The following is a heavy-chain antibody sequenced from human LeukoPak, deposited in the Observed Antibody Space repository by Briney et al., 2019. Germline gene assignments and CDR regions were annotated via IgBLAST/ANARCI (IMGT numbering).Heavy chain of an antibody. D-gene: IGHD2-2*01. CDR1: GYTFTSYG. CDR2: ISTYNGHT. J-gene: IGHJ5*02. V-gene: IGHV1-18*01. CDR3: ARLGTTSSSWFDP. Sequence: GASVKVSCKASGYTFTSYGISWVRQAPGQRLEWMGWISTYNGHTVYAQNLQGRVTMTTDTSTSTAYMEVRSLRSDDTAVYYCARLGTTSSSWFDPWGQGTLVTVSS.